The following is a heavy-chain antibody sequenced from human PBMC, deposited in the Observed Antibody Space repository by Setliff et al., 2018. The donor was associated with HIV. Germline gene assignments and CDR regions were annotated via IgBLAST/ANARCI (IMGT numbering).Heavy chain of an antibody. CDR3: ARVGDFYDGSGHYSVLDAFDM. D-gene: IGHD3-22*01. CDR1: GGSFSGYF. V-gene: IGHV4-34*01. Sequence: PSETLSLTCAVYGGSFSGYFWTWIRQPPQKRLEWIGEINHGGDTSYNPSLKSRVTISVDTSKNQFSLKLSSVAAADTAVYYCARVGDFYDGSGHYSVLDAFDMWGQGTKVTVSS. CDR2: INHGGDT. J-gene: IGHJ3*02.